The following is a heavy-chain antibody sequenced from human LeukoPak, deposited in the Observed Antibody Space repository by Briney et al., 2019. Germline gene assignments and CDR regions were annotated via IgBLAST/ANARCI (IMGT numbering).Heavy chain of an antibody. V-gene: IGHV3-15*01. J-gene: IGHJ4*02. Sequence: GGPLRLSCAASGFXFRNAWITWVRQAPGKGLEWVGRIKSQTDGGTTDYAAPVKGRFTISRDDSKNTLYLQMNSLKTEDTAVYYCTTKTIAPGYWGQGTLVTVSS. D-gene: IGHD2-21*01. CDR3: TTKTIAPGY. CDR2: IKSQTDGGTT. CDR1: GFXFRNAW.